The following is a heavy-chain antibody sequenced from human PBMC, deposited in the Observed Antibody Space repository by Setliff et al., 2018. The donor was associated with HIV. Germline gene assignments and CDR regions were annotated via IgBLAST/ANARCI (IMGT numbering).Heavy chain of an antibody. V-gene: IGHV3-7*05. Sequence: PGGSLRLSCAASGFMFSKYWMSWVRQTPGKGLEWLGQIKSAINRHATVYAASMEGKFTISRDNFKNSLYLQMTSLRVEDTAVYYCAKGPEQVIRYYYYFMDVWGKGTAVTVSS. D-gene: IGHD2-21*01. CDR1: GFMFSKYW. CDR3: AKGPEQVIRYYYYFMDV. CDR2: IKSAINRHAT. J-gene: IGHJ6*03.